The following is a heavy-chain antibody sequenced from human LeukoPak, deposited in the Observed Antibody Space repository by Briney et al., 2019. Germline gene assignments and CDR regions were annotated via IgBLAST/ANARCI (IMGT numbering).Heavy chain of an antibody. CDR3: AKGAFSDSSGYYIVGAFDH. D-gene: IGHD3-22*01. CDR2: ISVNSVNR. J-gene: IGHJ4*02. CDR1: GFIFDEYA. Sequence: GGSLRLSCAASGFIFDEYAMHWVRQAPGKGLEWVSGISVNSVNREYGDSVKGRFTVSRDNTENSVHLQMNSLRSEDTALYFCAKGAFSDSSGYYIVGAFDHWGQGSLVTVSS. V-gene: IGHV3-9*01.